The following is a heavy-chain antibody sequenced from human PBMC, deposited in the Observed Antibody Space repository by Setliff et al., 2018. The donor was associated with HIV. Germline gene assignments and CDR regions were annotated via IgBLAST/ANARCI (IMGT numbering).Heavy chain of an antibody. V-gene: IGHV1-8*01. CDR1: GYTFTSYD. D-gene: IGHD6-13*01. J-gene: IGHJ4*02. CDR3: ATAQGIATANFDY. CDR2: MSPNSGNT. Sequence: ASVKVSCKASGYTFTSYDINWVRQATGQGLEWMGWMSPNSGNTGYAQKFQGRVTITADKPTSTAYMELTGLRSEDTAIYYCATAQGIATANFDYWGQGTLVTVSS.